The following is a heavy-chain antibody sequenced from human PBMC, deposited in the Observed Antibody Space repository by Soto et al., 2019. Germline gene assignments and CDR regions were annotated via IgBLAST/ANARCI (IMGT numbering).Heavy chain of an antibody. CDR1: GYSFTDYH. CDR3: ARGHSTDCSNGVCSFFYNHEMDV. Sequence: ASVKVSCKASGYSFTDYHIHWVRQAPGQGLEWLGRINPKSGGTSTAQKVQGWVTMTMDRSISTVYMQLTRLSSDDTAVYFCARGHSTDCSNGVCSFFYNHEMDVWGQGTTVTVSS. J-gene: IGHJ6*02. CDR2: INPKSGGT. D-gene: IGHD2-8*01. V-gene: IGHV1-2*04.